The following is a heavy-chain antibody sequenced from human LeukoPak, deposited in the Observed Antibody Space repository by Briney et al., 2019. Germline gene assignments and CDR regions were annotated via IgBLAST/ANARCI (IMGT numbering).Heavy chain of an antibody. CDR3: ARGDSSSLLYYYYYGMDV. CDR2: MNPNSGNT. CDR1: GYTFTSYD. Sequence: ASVKVSCKASGYTFTSYDINWVRQATGQGLEWMGWMNPNSGNTGYAQKFQGRVTMTRNTSISTAYMELSSLRSEDTAVYYCARGDSSSLLYYYYYGMDVWGQGTTVTVSS. V-gene: IGHV1-8*01. J-gene: IGHJ6*02. D-gene: IGHD6-6*01.